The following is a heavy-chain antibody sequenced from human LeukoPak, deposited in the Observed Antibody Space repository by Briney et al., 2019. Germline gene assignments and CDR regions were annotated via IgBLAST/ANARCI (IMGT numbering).Heavy chain of an antibody. D-gene: IGHD2-2*01. Sequence: GRSLRLSCAASGLTFSSYGMHWVRQAPGKGLEWVANIKQDGIEKYYVDSVKGRFTISRDNAKNSLYLQMNSLRAEDTAVYYCARDDCSSISCYHNWFDPWGQGTLVTVSS. J-gene: IGHJ5*02. CDR1: GLTFSSYG. V-gene: IGHV3-7*01. CDR3: ARDDCSSISCYHNWFDP. CDR2: IKQDGIEK.